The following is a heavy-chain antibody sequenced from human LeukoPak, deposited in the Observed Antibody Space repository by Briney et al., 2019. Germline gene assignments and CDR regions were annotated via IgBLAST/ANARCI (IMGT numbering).Heavy chain of an antibody. CDR1: GFTFSSYP. CDR3: AKDIPISGSYFH. J-gene: IGHJ4*02. V-gene: IGHV3-23*01. CDR2: ISNSAST. D-gene: IGHD1-26*01. Sequence: GGSLRLSCAASGFTFSSYPMNWVRQAPGKGLEWVSAISNSASTYYADSVKGRFTISRDNSKNTLYLQMNSLRAEDTAIYYCAKDIPISGSYFHWGQGTLATVSP.